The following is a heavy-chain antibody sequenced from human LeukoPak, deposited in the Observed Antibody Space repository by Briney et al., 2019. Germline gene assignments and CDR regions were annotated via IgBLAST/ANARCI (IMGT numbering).Heavy chain of an antibody. CDR2: INHSGST. Sequence: SETLSLTCAVYGGSFSGYYWSWLRQPPGKGPEWIGEINHSGSTNYNPSLKSRVTISVDTSKNQFSLKLSSVTAADTAVYYCARVPVGYGYSFHYYGMDVWGQGTTVTVSS. CDR1: GGSFSGYY. V-gene: IGHV4-34*01. J-gene: IGHJ6*02. CDR3: ARVPVGYGYSFHYYGMDV. D-gene: IGHD3-22*01.